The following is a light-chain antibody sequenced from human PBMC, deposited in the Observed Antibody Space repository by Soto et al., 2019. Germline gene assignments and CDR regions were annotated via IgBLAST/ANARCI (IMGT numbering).Light chain of an antibody. CDR2: GVS. V-gene: IGLV2-11*01. Sequence: QYVLTQPRSVSGSPAQSVAISCTGTSSDVGGYKYVSWYQQKPGKAPKLIIYGVSRWPSGVPNRFSGSKSGNRASLTISGLQAEDEGDYYCCSYAGGPEVFGTGTKVTV. CDR1: SSDVGGYKY. J-gene: IGLJ1*01. CDR3: CSYAGGPEV.